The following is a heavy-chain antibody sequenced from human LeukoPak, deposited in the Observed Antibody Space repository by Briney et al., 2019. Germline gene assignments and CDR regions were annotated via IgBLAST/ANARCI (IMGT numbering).Heavy chain of an antibody. V-gene: IGHV3-33*01. D-gene: IGHD3-10*01. Sequence: GGSLRLSCAASGFIFTTYGMHWVRQAPGKGLEWVAVTWYDGSNKYYADSVKGRFTISRDNTKNTVHVEMNSLRAEDTAVYYCARWGDGKMFDYWGQGTLVTVSS. CDR2: TWYDGSNK. CDR3: ARWGDGKMFDY. CDR1: GFIFTTYG. J-gene: IGHJ4*02.